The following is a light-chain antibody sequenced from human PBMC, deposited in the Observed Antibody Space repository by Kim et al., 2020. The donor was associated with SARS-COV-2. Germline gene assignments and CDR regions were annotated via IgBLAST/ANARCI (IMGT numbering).Light chain of an antibody. CDR1: SSNIGSNT. J-gene: IGLJ1*01. CDR3: AAWDDSLKGYV. V-gene: IGLV1-44*01. Sequence: QSVLTQPPSASGTPGQTVTISCSGSSSNIGSNTVNWYQQLPGTAPKLLIYSSYQRPSGVPDRFSGSKSGTSASLAISGLQSEDEADYYCAAWDDSLKGYVFGTGTKVTVL. CDR2: SSY.